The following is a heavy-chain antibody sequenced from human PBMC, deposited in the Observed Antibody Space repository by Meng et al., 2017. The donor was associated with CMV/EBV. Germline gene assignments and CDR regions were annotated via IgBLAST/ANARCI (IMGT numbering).Heavy chain of an antibody. Sequence: GESLKISCAASGFTFSSYSMNWVRQAPGKGLEWVSSIGSSSSYIYYADSVKGRFTISRDNAKNSLYLQMNSLRAEDTAVYYCARDLGFDYWGQGTLVTVSS. V-gene: IGHV3-21*01. J-gene: IGHJ4*02. CDR2: IGSSSSYI. CDR3: ARDLGFDY. D-gene: IGHD3-16*01. CDR1: GFTFSSYS.